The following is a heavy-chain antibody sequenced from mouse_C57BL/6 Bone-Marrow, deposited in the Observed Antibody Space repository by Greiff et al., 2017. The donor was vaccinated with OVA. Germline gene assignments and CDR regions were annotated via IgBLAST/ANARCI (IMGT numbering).Heavy chain of an antibody. J-gene: IGHJ3*01. CDR1: GFSLTSYG. CDR3: ARLGAPFAY. V-gene: IGHV2-2*01. Sequence: VQLKQSGPGLVQPSQSLSITCTVSGFSLTSYGVHWVRQSPGKGLEWLGVIWSGGSTDYNAAFISRLSISKDNSKSQVFFKMNSLQADDTAIYYCARLGAPFAYWGQGTLVTVSA. CDR2: IWSGGST. D-gene: IGHD4-1*01.